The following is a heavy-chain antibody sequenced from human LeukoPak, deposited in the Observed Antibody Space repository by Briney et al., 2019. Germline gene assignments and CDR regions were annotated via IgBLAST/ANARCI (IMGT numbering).Heavy chain of an antibody. CDR2: ISGSGGST. J-gene: IGHJ4*02. V-gene: IGHV3-23*01. D-gene: IGHD3-10*01. CDR1: GFTFSSYA. CDR3: AKDHRNYYGSGSPAHFDY. Sequence: GGTLRLSCAASGFTFSSYAMSWVRQAPGKGLEWVSAISGSGGSTYYADSVKGRFTISRDNSKNTLYLQMNSLRAEDTAVYYCAKDHRNYYGSGSPAHFDYWGQGTLVTVSS.